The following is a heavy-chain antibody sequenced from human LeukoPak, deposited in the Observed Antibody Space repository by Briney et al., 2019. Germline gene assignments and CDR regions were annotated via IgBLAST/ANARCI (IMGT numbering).Heavy chain of an antibody. J-gene: IGHJ4*02. V-gene: IGHV2-5*02. Sequence: SGPTLVNPTQTLTLTCTFSGFSLSTSGVGVGWIRQPPGKALEWLALIYWAEDKRYSPSLKSRLTITKNTSKNQVVLTMTNTDPVDTATYYCAHGRRSQGATFGGWGYWGQGTLVTVSS. CDR1: GFSLSTSGVG. D-gene: IGHD1-26*01. CDR3: AHGRRSQGATFGGWGY. CDR2: IYWAEDK.